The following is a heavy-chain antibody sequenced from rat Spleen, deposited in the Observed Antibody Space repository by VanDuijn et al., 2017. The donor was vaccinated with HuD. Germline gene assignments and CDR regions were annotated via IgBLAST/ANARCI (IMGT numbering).Heavy chain of an antibody. CDR3: ARQWDY. V-gene: IGHV5S23*01. CDR1: GFTFSNYY. Sequence: EVQLVESGGGLVQPGRSLKLSCAASGFTFSNYYMAWVRQAPTKGLEWVASITNSGGSTYYRDSVKGRFTISRDNAKSTLYLQMDSLRSEDTATYYCARQWDYWGQGVMVTVSS. CDR2: ITNSGGST. J-gene: IGHJ2*01.